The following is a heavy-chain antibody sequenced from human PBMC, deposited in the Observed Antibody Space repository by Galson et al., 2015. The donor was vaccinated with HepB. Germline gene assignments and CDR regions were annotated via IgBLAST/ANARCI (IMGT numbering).Heavy chain of an antibody. J-gene: IGHJ4*02. Sequence: ETLSLTCTVSGGSISSSSYYWGWIRQPPGKGLEWIGSIYYSGSTYYNPSLKSRVTISVGTSKNQFSLKLSSVTAADTAVYYCARHGRYTITQGFFDYWGQGTLVTVSS. D-gene: IGHD5-12*01. CDR1: GGSISSSSYY. CDR2: IYYSGST. CDR3: ARHGRYTITQGFFDY. V-gene: IGHV4-39*07.